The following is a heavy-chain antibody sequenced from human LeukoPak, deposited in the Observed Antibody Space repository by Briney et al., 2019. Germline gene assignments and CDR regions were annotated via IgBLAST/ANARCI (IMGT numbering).Heavy chain of an antibody. V-gene: IGHV3-11*01. CDR1: GFTFSDYY. D-gene: IGHD3-22*01. J-gene: IGHJ6*02. Sequence: GGSLRLSCAASGFTFSDYYMSWIRQAPGKGLEWVSYISSSGSTIYYADSVKGRFTISRDNAKNSLYLQMNSLRAEDTAVYYCARDHYYDSSGYNGYYYGMDVWGQGTTVTVSS. CDR2: ISSSGSTI. CDR3: ARDHYYDSSGYNGYYYGMDV.